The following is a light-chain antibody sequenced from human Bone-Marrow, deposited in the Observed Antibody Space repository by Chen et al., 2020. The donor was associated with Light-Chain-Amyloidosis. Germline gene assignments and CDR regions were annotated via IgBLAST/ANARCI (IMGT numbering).Light chain of an antibody. CDR1: NIGSTS. J-gene: IGLJ3*02. Sequence: SYVPTKPSSVSVAPGQTATIACGGNNIGSTSVHWYQQTPGQAPLLVVYDASDRPSGSPERLSGSNSGNTATLTISRFEAGDEADYYCQVWDRSSDRPVCGGGTKLTVL. CDR2: DAS. V-gene: IGLV3-21*02. CDR3: QVWDRSSDRPV.